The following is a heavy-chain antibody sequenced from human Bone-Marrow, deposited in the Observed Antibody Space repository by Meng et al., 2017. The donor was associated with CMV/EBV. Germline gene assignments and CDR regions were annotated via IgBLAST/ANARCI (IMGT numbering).Heavy chain of an antibody. CDR2: ISTSNSDS. CDR3: ARGQGAGLYYFDY. CDR1: GYIFSHYD. V-gene: IGHV1-18*01. J-gene: IGHJ4*02. Sequence: ASVKVSCKASGYIFSHYDMSWVRQAPGQGLEWIGWISTSNSDSELTQKLQDRATMTTEPSANTAYIEVTHLTSDDSAVDYCARGQGAGLYYFDYWVKGTVVTVSS.